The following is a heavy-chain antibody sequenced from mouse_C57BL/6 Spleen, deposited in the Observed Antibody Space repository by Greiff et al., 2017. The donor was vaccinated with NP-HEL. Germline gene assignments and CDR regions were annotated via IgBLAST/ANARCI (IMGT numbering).Heavy chain of an antibody. J-gene: IGHJ3*01. CDR3: ARRDYDGYPAWFAY. CDR2: INPNNGGT. Sequence: EVQLQQSGPELVKPGASVKITCKASGYTFTDYNMDWVKQSHGKSLEWIGDINPNNGGTIYNQKFKGKATLTVDKSSSTAYMELRSLTSEDTAVYYCARRDYDGYPAWFAYWGQGTLVTVSA. D-gene: IGHD2-3*01. V-gene: IGHV1-18*01. CDR1: GYTFTDYN.